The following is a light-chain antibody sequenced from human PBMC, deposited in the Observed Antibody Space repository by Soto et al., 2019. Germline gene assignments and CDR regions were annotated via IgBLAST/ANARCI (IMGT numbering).Light chain of an antibody. CDR3: QQYNNWPGWA. CDR1: QSVRSN. CDR2: GAS. Sequence: EIVMTQSPATLSVSPGERVTLSCRASQSVRSNLAWYQQKPGQAPRLLIYGASTRATGIPARFSGSGSGTEFTLTISSLQSEDFAVYYCQQYNNWPGWAFGQGTKVEI. J-gene: IGKJ1*01. V-gene: IGKV3-15*01.